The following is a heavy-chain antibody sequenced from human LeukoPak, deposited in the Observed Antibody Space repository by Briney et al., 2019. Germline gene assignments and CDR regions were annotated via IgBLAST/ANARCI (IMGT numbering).Heavy chain of an antibody. CDR1: GYTFTSYD. V-gene: IGHV1-8*01. J-gene: IGHJ4*02. CDR3: ARGHKGRGEFDY. Sequence: GASVNVSCKASGYTFTSYDINWVRQATGQGLEWMGWMNPNSGNTGYAQKFQGRVTMTRNTSISTAYMELSSLRSEDTAVYYCARGHKGRGEFDYWGEGTLVTVSS. CDR2: MNPNSGNT.